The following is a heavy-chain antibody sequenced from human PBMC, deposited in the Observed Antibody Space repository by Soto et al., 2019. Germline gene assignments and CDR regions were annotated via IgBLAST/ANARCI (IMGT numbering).Heavy chain of an antibody. D-gene: IGHD4-4*01. J-gene: IGHJ6*03. CDR1: GGSISSSSYY. CDR3: ARHLPHATVTSTYYMHV. CDR2: IYYSGST. Sequence: QRQLQESGPGLVKPSETLSLTCTVSGGSISSSSYYWGWIRQPPGKGLEWIGSIYYSGSTYYNPSLKSRVTISVDTSKNQFSPKLSSVTAADTAVYYCARHLPHATVTSTYYMHVWGKGTTVTVSS. V-gene: IGHV4-39*01.